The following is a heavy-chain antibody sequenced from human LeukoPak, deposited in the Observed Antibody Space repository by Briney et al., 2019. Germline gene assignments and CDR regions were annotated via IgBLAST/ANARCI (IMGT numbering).Heavy chain of an antibody. CDR1: GGSISSGSYY. J-gene: IGHJ2*01. CDR3: AREGPLRWLQPQRYFDL. Sequence: PSETLSLTCTVSGGSISSGSYYWSWIRQPAGKGLEWIGRIYTSGSTNYNPSLKSRVTISVDTSKNQFSLKLSSVTAADTAVYYCAREGPLRWLQPQRYFDLWGRGTLVTVSS. V-gene: IGHV4-61*02. CDR2: IYTSGST. D-gene: IGHD5-24*01.